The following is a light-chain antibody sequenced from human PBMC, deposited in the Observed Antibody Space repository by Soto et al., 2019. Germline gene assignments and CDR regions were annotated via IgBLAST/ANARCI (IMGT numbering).Light chain of an antibody. Sequence: QSVLTQPASVSGSPGQSITISCTGTSSDVGSYNLVSWYQQFPGKAPKLMIYEGSKRPSGVSNRFSGSKSGNTAPLTISGLQAEDEAVYYCCSYVASSTSYVFGTGTKVTVL. J-gene: IGLJ1*01. V-gene: IGLV2-23*01. CDR2: EGS. CDR1: SSDVGSYNL. CDR3: CSYVASSTSYV.